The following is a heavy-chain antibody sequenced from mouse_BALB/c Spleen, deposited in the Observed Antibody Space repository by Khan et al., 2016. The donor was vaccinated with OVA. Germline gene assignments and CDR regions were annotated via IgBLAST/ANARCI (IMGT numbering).Heavy chain of an antibody. CDR3: TRRAYYYNSEGFAY. V-gene: IGHV5-6*01. J-gene: IGHJ3*01. D-gene: IGHD1-1*01. Sequence: EVQLVESGGDLVKPGGSLKLSCAASGFTFSTYGMSWVRQTPDKRLEWVAAISSGGSYTYYPDSVKGRFTISRDNAKNTLYLQMNSLKSEDTAMYYCTRRAYYYNSEGFAYWGQGTLVTVSA. CDR2: ISSGGSYT. CDR1: GFTFSTYG.